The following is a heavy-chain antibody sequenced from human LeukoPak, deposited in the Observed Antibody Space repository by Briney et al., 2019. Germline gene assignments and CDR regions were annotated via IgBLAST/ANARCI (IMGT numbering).Heavy chain of an antibody. D-gene: IGHD3-10*01. V-gene: IGHV4-39*07. CDR3: ARSGFGAVAGNY. CDR1: GGSISSSSYY. CDR2: ICYSGST. Sequence: PSETLSLTCTVSGGSISSSSYYWGWIRQPPGKGLEWIGSICYSGSTYYNPSLKSRVTISVDTSKNQFSLKLSSVTAADTAVYYCARSGFGAVAGNYWGQGTLVTVSS. J-gene: IGHJ4*02.